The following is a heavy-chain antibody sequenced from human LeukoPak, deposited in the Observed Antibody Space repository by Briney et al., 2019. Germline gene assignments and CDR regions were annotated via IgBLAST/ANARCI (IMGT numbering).Heavy chain of an antibody. CDR3: ARVLLSYAFDI. CDR1: GGSISSGSYY. V-gene: IGHV4-61*02. CDR2: IYTSGST. Sequence: RASQTLSLTCTVSGGSISSGSYYWSWIRQPVGKGLEWIGRIYTSGSTNYNPSLKSRVTISVDTSKNQFSLKLSSVTAADTAVYYCARVLLSYAFDIWGQGTMVTVSS. D-gene: IGHD2/OR15-2a*01. J-gene: IGHJ3*02.